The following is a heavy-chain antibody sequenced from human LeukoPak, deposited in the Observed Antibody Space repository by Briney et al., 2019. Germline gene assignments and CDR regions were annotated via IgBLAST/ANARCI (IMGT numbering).Heavy chain of an antibody. V-gene: IGHV4-61*02. CDR2: IYTSGST. D-gene: IGHD3-10*01. J-gene: IGHJ4*02. CDR3: ARDRRNYYGSGSYYPILD. Sequence: TLSLTCTVSGGSISSGSYYWSRIRQPAGKGLEWIGRIYTSGSTNYNPSLKSRVTISVDTSKNQFSLKLSSVTAADTAVYYCARDRRNYYGSGSYYPILDWGQGTLVTVSS. CDR1: GGSISSGSYY.